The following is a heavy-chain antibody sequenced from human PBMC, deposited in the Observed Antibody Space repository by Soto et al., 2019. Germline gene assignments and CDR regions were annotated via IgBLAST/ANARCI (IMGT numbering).Heavy chain of an antibody. CDR3: ARMIPSRSSWYANYYYYGMDV. V-gene: IGHV4-39*07. CDR1: GGSINNNYYY. D-gene: IGHD6-13*01. CDR2: IYHSGST. Sequence: SETLSLTCTVSGGSINNNYYYWGWVRQPPGKGLEWIASIYHSGSTNYNPSLKSRVTISVDKSKNQFSLKLSSVTAADTAVYYCARMIPSRSSWYANYYYYGMDVWGQGTTVTVSS. J-gene: IGHJ6*02.